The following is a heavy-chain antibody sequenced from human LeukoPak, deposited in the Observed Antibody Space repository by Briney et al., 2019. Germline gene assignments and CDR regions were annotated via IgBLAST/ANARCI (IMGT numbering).Heavy chain of an antibody. CDR3: ARAVPYYDSSGYSYYYFDY. Sequence: SETLTLTCTVSGGSKSSYYWSWIRQPPGKGLEWIGYSYYSGSTNYNPSLKSRVTISVDTSKNQFSLKLSSVTAADTAVYYCARAVPYYDSSGYSYYYFDYWGQGTLVTVSS. V-gene: IGHV4-59*12. CDR2: SYYSGST. D-gene: IGHD3-22*01. CDR1: GGSKSSYY. J-gene: IGHJ4*02.